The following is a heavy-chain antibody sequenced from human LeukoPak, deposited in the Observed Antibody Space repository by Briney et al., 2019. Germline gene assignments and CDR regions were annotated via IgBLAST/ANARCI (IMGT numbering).Heavy chain of an antibody. J-gene: IGHJ4*02. CDR1: GFNSSTYA. V-gene: IGHV3-23*01. CDR3: AKDRVDCSSTICYTKFDS. CDR2: ISGSGIST. D-gene: IGHD2-2*02. Sequence: PGGSLRLSCAASGFNSSTYAISWVRQAPGTGLEWVSVISGSGISTHYGDSVKGRFTISRDNSKNSLYLQMNSLRAEDTAVYYCAKDRVDCSSTICYTKFDSWGQGTLVIVSS.